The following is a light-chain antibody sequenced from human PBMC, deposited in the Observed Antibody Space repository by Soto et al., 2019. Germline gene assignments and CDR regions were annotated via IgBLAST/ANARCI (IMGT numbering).Light chain of an antibody. J-gene: IGKJ2*01. Sequence: EIVMTQSPATLSVSPGERATLSCRASQSVSSNLAWYQQKPGQAPRLLIYGASTTATGVPATFSGTGSGTEFTLTISSLQSEDFAVYYCHQYNNWHTFGQGTKLEIK. CDR3: HQYNNWHT. CDR1: QSVSSN. V-gene: IGKV3-15*01. CDR2: GAS.